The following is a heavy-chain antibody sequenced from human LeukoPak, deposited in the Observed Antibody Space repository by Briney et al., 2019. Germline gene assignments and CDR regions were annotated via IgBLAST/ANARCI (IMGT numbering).Heavy chain of an antibody. J-gene: IGHJ6*02. CDR2: IYYSGST. D-gene: IGHD1-1*01. V-gene: IGHV4-39*07. Sequence: SETLSLTCTVSGGSISSSSYYWGWIRQPPGKGLEWIGSIYYSGSTYYNPSLKSRVTISVDTSKNQFSLKLSSVTAADTAVYYCARGISGGQLGDYYYYYGMDVWGQGTTVTVSS. CDR1: GGSISSSSYY. CDR3: ARGISGGQLGDYYYYYGMDV.